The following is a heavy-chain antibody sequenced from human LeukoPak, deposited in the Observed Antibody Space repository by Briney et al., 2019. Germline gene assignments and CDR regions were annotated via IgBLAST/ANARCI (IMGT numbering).Heavy chain of an antibody. Sequence: GGSLRLSCAASGFTFRAYAMSWVRQAPGQGLEWVSIISGSGASTFYVDSVKGRFTISRDNSKNTLYLQMNSLRAEDTAVYYCGKHDSASDYWGQGTLVTVSS. D-gene: IGHD1-26*01. V-gene: IGHV3-23*01. CDR3: GKHDSASDY. J-gene: IGHJ4*02. CDR2: ISGSGAST. CDR1: GFTFRAYA.